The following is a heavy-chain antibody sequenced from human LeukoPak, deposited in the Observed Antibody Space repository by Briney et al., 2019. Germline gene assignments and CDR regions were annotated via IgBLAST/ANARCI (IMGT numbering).Heavy chain of an antibody. D-gene: IGHD4-23*01. Sequence: PSETLSLTCTVSGGSVSNYYWSWIRQSPGKGLEWIGYIYYTETSYNPSLKSRVTISADTSKNQLSLKLYSVTAADTAVYYCARETGAFGNTLGYWGQGTLVTVSS. CDR3: ARETGAFGNTLGY. CDR1: GGSVSNYY. CDR2: IYYTET. V-gene: IGHV4-59*02. J-gene: IGHJ4*02.